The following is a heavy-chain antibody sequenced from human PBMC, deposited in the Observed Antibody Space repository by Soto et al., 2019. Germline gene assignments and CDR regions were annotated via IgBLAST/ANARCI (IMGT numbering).Heavy chain of an antibody. CDR1: GFTFSTYA. V-gene: IGHV3-23*01. J-gene: IGHJ4*02. CDR3: ARDPSHAYYTLFYYYDY. Sequence: HPGGSLRLSCVASGFTFSTYAMSWVRQAPGKGLEWVSSISGSGSKTYYADSVKGRFTISRDDSKSTLYLQMNSLRAEDTAVYYCARDPSHAYYTLFYYYDYWGQGALVTSPQ. D-gene: IGHD1-26*01. CDR2: ISGSGSKT.